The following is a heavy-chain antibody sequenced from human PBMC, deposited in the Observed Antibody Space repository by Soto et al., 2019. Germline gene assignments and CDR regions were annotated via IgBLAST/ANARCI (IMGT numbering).Heavy chain of an antibody. D-gene: IGHD1-7*01. J-gene: IGHJ6*02. CDR2: IIPIFGTA. V-gene: IGHV1-69*13. Sequence: GASVKVSCKASGGTFSSYAISWVRQDPGQGLEWMGGIIPIFGTANYAQKFQGRVTITADESTSTAYMELSSLRSEDTAVYYCASVLELHYYYGMDVWGQGTTVTVSS. CDR3: ASVLELHYYYGMDV. CDR1: GGTFSSYA.